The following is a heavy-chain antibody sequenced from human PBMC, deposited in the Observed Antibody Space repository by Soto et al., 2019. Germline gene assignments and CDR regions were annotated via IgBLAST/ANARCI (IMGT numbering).Heavy chain of an antibody. V-gene: IGHV3-48*03. D-gene: IGHD3-10*01. CDR3: ARDAFEIYYKFGLDV. CDR2: ISSSGGTI. Sequence: GGSLRLSCAASGFSFSDYEMNWVRQTPGKGLEWLSYISSSGGTIKYADSVKGRFTNSRDNAKNSLYLQMHSLRADDTAVYYCARDAFEIYYKFGLDVWGQGTPVTVSS. CDR1: GFSFSDYE. J-gene: IGHJ6*02.